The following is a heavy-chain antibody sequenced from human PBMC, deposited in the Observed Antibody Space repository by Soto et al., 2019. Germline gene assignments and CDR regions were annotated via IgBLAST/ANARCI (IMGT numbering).Heavy chain of an antibody. V-gene: IGHV4-61*01. CDR3: AKIGYRSSTYYPAAFDI. CDR1: GGSLTSGSYY. CDR2: IYYSGST. Sequence: QVQLQESGPGLVKPSETLSLTCTVSGGSLTSGSYYWSWIRQPPGKGLEWIGFIYYSGSTNYNPSLKSRVIISVDTSQNQFPLNLSSVIAADTAVYYCAKIGYRSSTYYPAAFDIWGQGTMVTVSS. J-gene: IGHJ3*02. D-gene: IGHD2-2*01.